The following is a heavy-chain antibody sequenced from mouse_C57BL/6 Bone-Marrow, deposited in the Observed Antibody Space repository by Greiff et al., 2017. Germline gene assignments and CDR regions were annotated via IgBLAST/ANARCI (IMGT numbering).Heavy chain of an antibody. J-gene: IGHJ1*03. V-gene: IGHV5-4*01. CDR2: ISDGGSYT. D-gene: IGHD2-1*01. Sequence: EVQLVEPGGGLVKPGGSLKLSCAASGFTFSSYAMSWVRQTPGKRLEWVATISDGGSYTYYPDNVKGRFTISRDNAKNNLYLQMSQLKSEDTAMYYSARDRGNNWYFAVWGTGTTVTVSS. CDR1: GFTFSSYA. CDR3: ARDRGNNWYFAV.